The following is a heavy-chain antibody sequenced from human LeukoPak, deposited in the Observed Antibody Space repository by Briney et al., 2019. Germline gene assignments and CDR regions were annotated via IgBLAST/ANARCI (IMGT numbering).Heavy chain of an antibody. CDR1: GFTFSSYS. Sequence: GGSLRLSCAGSGFTFSSYSMNWVRQTPGKGLEWVSSISSSSSHSFHADSVKGRFTISRDNAKNSLYLQMDSLRAEDTAVYYCARDHCSGGSCYSIGAFDIWGQGTMVTVSS. V-gene: IGHV3-21*04. CDR3: ARDHCSGGSCYSIGAFDI. J-gene: IGHJ3*02. CDR2: ISSSSSHS. D-gene: IGHD2-15*01.